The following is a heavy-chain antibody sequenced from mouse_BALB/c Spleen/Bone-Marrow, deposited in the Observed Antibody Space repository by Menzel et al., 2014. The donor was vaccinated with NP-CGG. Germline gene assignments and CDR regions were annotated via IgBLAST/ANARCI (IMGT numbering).Heavy chain of an antibody. CDR3: TRSNGNWFAY. D-gene: IGHD2-1*01. J-gene: IGHJ3*01. CDR2: INPSNGGT. V-gene: IGHV1S81*02. CDR1: GYTFTSYY. Sequence: VKLQESGAELVKPGASVKLSCKASGYTFTSYYMYWVKQRPGQGLEWIGEINPSNGGTNFNEKFKNKVTLTVDKSSSTAYMQLSSLIFEDSAVYYCTRSNGNWFAYWGQGTLVTVSA.